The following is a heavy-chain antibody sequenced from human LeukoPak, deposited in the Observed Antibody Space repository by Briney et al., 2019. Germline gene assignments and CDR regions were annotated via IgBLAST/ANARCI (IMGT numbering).Heavy chain of an antibody. CDR3: ARDIKGQYQDAFDI. D-gene: IGHD2-2*01. J-gene: IGHJ3*02. Sequence: GGSLRLSCAASGFTFSSYEMNWVRQAPGKGLEWVSSISSSSSYIYYADSVKGRFTISRDNAKNSVYLQMNSLRAEDTAVYYCARDIKGQYQDAFDIWGQGTMVTVSS. CDR2: ISSSSSYI. CDR1: GFTFSSYE. V-gene: IGHV3-21*01.